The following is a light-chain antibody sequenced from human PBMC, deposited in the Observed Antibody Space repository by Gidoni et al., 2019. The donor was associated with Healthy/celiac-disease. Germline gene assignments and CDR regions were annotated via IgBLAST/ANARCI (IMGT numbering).Light chain of an antibody. J-gene: IGLJ3*02. CDR1: SSNIGSNT. CDR2: SNN. V-gene: IGLV1-44*01. CDR3: AAWDDSLNGRV. Sequence: QSVLTQPPSASGTPGQGVPISCSGRSSNIGSNTVTWSQPLPGTAPKLLIYSNNPRPSGVPDRFSGSKSGTSASLAISGLQSEDEADYYCAAWDDSLNGRVFGGGTKLTVL.